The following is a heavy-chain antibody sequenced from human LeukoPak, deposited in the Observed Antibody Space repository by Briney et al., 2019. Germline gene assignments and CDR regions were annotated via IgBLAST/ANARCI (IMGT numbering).Heavy chain of an antibody. D-gene: IGHD6-6*01. J-gene: IGHJ5*02. V-gene: IGHV4-59*01. CDR1: GGSISSYY. CDR2: IYYSGST. CDR3: ARVAARPRWFDP. Sequence: SETLSLTCTVSGGSISSYYWSWIRQPPGKGLEWIGYIYYSGSTNYNPSLQSRVTISVDTSKNQFSLKLSCVTAADTAVYYCARVAARPRWFDPWGQGTLVTVSS.